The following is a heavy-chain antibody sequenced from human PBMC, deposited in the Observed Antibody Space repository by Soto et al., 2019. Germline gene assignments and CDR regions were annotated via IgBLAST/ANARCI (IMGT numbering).Heavy chain of an antibody. CDR3: AKDPRRGRTDY. D-gene: IGHD1-26*01. CDR1: GFTFSSYG. Sequence: GGSLRLSCAASGFTFSSYGMHWVRQAPGKGLEWVAVIWYDGSNKYYADSVKGRFTISRDNSKNTLYLQMNSLRAEDTAVYYCAKDPRRGRTDYWGQGTLVTSPQ. J-gene: IGHJ4*02. V-gene: IGHV3-33*06. CDR2: IWYDGSNK.